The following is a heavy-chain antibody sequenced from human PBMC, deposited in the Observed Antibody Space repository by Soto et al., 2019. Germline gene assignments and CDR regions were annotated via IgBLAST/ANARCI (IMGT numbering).Heavy chain of an antibody. V-gene: IGHV1-69*01. D-gene: IGHD6-13*01. CDR2: IIPSFGTP. CDR3: ARAPSTSSSSWYYFDY. Sequence: QVQLVQSGAEVKRTGSSVKVSCKASGGTFSNYAISWVRQAPGQGLEWIGGIIPSFGTPIYAPRFQGRITITEDESKGTADMVLSSLRSEDTAIYYCARAPSTSSSSWYYFDYWGQGTLITVYS. J-gene: IGHJ4*02. CDR1: GGTFSNYA.